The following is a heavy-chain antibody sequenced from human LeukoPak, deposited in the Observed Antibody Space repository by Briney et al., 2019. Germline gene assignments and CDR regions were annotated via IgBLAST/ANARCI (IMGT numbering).Heavy chain of an antibody. V-gene: IGHV4-39*02. CDR1: GGSIRSGSHY. D-gene: IGHD3-22*01. CDR2: IYYSGST. CDR3: AKRDDSGGNLVDL. Sequence: SETLSLTCTVSGGSIRSGSHYWVWIRQPPGKGLEWIGSIYYSGSTYYNSSLENRVTISIDTSKNHFSLRLRSLSAVDTSVYYCAKRDDSGGNLVDLWGQGTLVTVSS. J-gene: IGHJ4*02.